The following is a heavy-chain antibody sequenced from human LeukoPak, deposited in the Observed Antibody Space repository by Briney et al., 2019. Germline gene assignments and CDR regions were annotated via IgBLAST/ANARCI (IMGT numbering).Heavy chain of an antibody. D-gene: IGHD2-2*01. CDR3: ARGGEDIVVVLSNWFDP. CDR1: GFTFSSYE. V-gene: IGHV3-48*03. CDR2: ISSSGSTI. Sequence: GGSLRLSCAASGFTFSSYEMNWVRQAPGKGLEWVSYISSSGSTIYYADSVKGRFTISRDNAKNSLYLQMNSLRAEDTAVYYCARGGEDIVVVLSNWFDPWGQGTLVTVS. J-gene: IGHJ5*02.